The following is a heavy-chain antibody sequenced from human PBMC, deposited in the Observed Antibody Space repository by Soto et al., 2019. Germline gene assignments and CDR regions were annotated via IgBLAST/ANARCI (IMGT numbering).Heavy chain of an antibody. J-gene: IGHJ4*02. CDR2: IWYDGSNK. CDR3: ARERKQWLHTGPFDY. D-gene: IGHD6-19*01. V-gene: IGHV3-33*01. CDR1: GFTFSSYG. Sequence: QVQLVESGGGVVQPGRSLRLSCAASGFTFSSYGMHWVRQAPGKGLEWVAVIWYDGSNKYYADSVKGRFTISRDNSKNTLYLQMNSLRDEETAVYYCARERKQWLHTGPFDYWGQGTLVTVSS.